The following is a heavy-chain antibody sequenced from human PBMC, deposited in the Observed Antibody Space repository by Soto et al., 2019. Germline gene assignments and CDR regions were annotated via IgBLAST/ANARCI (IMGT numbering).Heavy chain of an antibody. J-gene: IGHJ4*02. D-gene: IGHD3-22*01. CDR3: ARSYESSGRPRHYFDD. CDR2: IIPIFGTA. Sequence: SVKVSCKASGGTFSSYAISWVRQAPGQGLEWMGGIIPIFGTANYAQKFQGRVTITADESTSTAYMELSSLRSEDTAVYYCARSYESSGRPRHYFDDWGQGALVTVSS. CDR1: GGTFSSYA. V-gene: IGHV1-69*13.